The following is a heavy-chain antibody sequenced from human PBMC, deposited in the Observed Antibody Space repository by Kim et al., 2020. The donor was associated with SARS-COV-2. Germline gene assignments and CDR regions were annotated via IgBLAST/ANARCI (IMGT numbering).Heavy chain of an antibody. D-gene: IGHD6-13*01. V-gene: IGHV3-11*06. J-gene: IGHJ5*02. Sequence: GGSLRLSCAASGFTFSDYYMSWIRQAPGKGLEWVSYISSSSSYTNYADSVKGRFTISRDNAKNSLYLQMNSLRAEDTAVYYCARERRSKQQLAPWFDPWGQGTLVTVSS. CDR1: GFTFSDYY. CDR3: ARERRSKQQLAPWFDP. CDR2: ISSSSSYT.